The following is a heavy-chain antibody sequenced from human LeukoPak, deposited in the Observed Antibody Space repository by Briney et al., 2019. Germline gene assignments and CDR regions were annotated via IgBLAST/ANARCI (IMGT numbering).Heavy chain of an antibody. Sequence: GESLKISCQGSGYSFSYYWIGWVRQMPGKGPEWMGVIFPGDSDTRYSPSFQGQVTISGDKSISTAYLQWGSLKASDTAMYYCARRARGDVAAAASFDYWGQGTLVTVSS. CDR2: IFPGDSDT. V-gene: IGHV5-51*01. J-gene: IGHJ4*02. CDR1: GYSFSYYW. D-gene: IGHD2-15*01. CDR3: ARRARGDVAAAASFDY.